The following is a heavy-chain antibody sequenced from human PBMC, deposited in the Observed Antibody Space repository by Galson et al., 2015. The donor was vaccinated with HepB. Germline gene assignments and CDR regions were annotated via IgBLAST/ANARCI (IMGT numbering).Heavy chain of an antibody. J-gene: IGHJ6*02. V-gene: IGHV3-7*05. CDR3: ARVKRGEWYSFYYYGMDV. Sequence: SLRLSCAASEFILSMYWMNWVRQAPGKGLEWVANIKVDGSEKNYVDSVKGRFTISRDNAKNSLYLQMNSLRAEDTAIYYCARVKRGEWYSFYYYGMDVWGQGTTVTVSS. D-gene: IGHD3-10*01. CDR1: EFILSMYW. CDR2: IKVDGSEK.